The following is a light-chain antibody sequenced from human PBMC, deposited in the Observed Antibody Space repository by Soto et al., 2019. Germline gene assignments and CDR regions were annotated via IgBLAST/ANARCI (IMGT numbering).Light chain of an antibody. CDR1: QSVSSN. J-gene: IGKJ5*01. CDR3: QDYGSSPQT. Sequence: IVMTQSPATLSVSPGERATLPSWASQSVSSNLAWYQQKPGQAPRLVIHGASSRATGIPDRFSGSESGADFTLTISRLEPEDFAVYYCQDYGSSPQTFCQGTRLRI. V-gene: IGKV3-20*01. CDR2: GAS.